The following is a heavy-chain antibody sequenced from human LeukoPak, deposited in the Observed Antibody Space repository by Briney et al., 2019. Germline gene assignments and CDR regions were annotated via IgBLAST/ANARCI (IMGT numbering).Heavy chain of an antibody. CDR3: AVPPILGITGWIDP. D-gene: IGHD7-27*01. CDR1: GYTFTSYG. J-gene: IGHJ5*02. V-gene: IGHV1-18*01. Sequence: GASVKVSCKASGYTFTSYGISWVRQAPGQGLEWMGWINLKSGATNYAQNFQGRVTMTRDTSISTAYMELSSLRSGDTAVYYCAVPPILGITGWIDPWGQGTLVTVSS. CDR2: INLKSGAT.